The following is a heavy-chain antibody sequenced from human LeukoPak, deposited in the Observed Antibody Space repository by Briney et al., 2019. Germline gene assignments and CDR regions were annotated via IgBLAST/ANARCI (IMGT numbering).Heavy chain of an antibody. J-gene: IGHJ5*02. V-gene: IGHV4-34*01. CDR1: GGSFSGYY. Sequence: SETLFLTCAVYGGSFSGYYWSWIRQPPGKGLEWIGEIDHSGSTNYNPSLKSRVTISVDTSKNQFSLKLSSVTAADTAVYYCARGATYCDFWSGYYEDNWFDPWGQGTLVTVSS. CDR3: ARGATYCDFWSGYYEDNWFDP. D-gene: IGHD3-3*01. CDR2: IDHSGST.